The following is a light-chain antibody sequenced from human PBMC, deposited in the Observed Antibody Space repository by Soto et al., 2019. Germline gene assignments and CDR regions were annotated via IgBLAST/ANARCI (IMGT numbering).Light chain of an antibody. V-gene: IGLV2-23*01. CDR1: SSDIGSDNL. J-gene: IGLJ3*02. Sequence: QSALTQPASVSGSPGQSITISCTGTSSDIGSDNLVSWYQQHPGKAPKLMIYEGSKRPSGVSNRFSGSKSGNTASLTISGLQAEDEADYYCCSYVGSSTWVFGGGTKLTVL. CDR3: CSYVGSSTWV. CDR2: EGS.